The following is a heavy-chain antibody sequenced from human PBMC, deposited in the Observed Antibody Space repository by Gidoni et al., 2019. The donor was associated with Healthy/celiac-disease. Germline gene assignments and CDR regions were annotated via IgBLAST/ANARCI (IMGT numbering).Heavy chain of an antibody. J-gene: IGHJ5*02. D-gene: IGHD3-16*01. Sequence: HITLKESGPTLVKPTQTLTLTCTFSGCSLSTSGLGVGWIRQPPGKALEWLALIYWDDDKCYSPSLKSRLTITKDTSNNQVVLTMTNMDPVDTATYYCARRVLDDYIWGSPRGDWFDPWGQGTLVTVSS. CDR2: IYWDDDK. CDR3: ARRVLDDYIWGSPRGDWFDP. V-gene: IGHV2-5*02. CDR1: GCSLSTSGLG.